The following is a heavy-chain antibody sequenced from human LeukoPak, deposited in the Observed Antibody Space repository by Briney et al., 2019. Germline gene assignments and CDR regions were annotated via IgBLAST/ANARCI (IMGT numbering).Heavy chain of an antibody. Sequence: GGSLRLSCAASGFTFSSYWMNWVRQAPGKGLEWVAVISYDGSNKYYADSVKGRFTISRDNSKNTLYLQMNSLRAEDTAVYYCAKGDAVADYWGQGTLVTVSS. CDR2: ISYDGSNK. V-gene: IGHV3-30*18. J-gene: IGHJ4*02. CDR1: GFTFSSYW. CDR3: AKGDAVADY. D-gene: IGHD6-19*01.